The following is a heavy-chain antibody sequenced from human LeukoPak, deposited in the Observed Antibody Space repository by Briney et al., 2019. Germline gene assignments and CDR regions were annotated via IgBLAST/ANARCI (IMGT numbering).Heavy chain of an antibody. CDR3: ARGQGIMTTVTPDYFDY. Sequence: PETLSLTCAVYGGSFSGYYWSWIRQPPGKGLEWIGEINHSGSTNYNPSLKSRVTISVDTSKNQFSLKLSSVTAADTAVYYCARGQGIMTTVTPDYFDYWGQGTLVTVSS. J-gene: IGHJ4*02. D-gene: IGHD4-17*01. CDR1: GGSFSGYY. CDR2: INHSGST. V-gene: IGHV4-34*01.